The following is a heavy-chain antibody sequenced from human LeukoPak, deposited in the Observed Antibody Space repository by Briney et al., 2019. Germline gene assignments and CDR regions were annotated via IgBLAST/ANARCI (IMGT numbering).Heavy chain of an antibody. CDR2: ISSSSSYI. CDR3: ARADYYDSSGYGY. CDR1: GFTFSDYY. D-gene: IGHD3-22*01. V-gene: IGHV3-11*06. J-gene: IGHJ4*02. Sequence: GGSLRLSCAASGFTFSDYYMSWIRQAPGKGLEWVSSISSSSSYIYYADSVKGRFTISRDNAKNSLYLQMNSLRAEDTAVYYCARADYYDSSGYGYWGQGTLVTVSS.